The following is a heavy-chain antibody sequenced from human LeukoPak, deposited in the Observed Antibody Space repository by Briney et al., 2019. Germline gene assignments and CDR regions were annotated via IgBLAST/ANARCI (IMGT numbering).Heavy chain of an antibody. V-gene: IGHV1-2*02. CDR1: GYTFTGYY. J-gene: IGHJ4*02. Sequence: ASVKVSCKASGYTFTGYYMHWVRQAPGQGLEWMGWINPNSGGTNYAQKFQGRVTMTRDTSISTAYMELSRLRSDDTAVYYCARLSTGVVPAARDYWGQGILVTVSS. D-gene: IGHD2-2*01. CDR3: ARLSTGVVPAARDY. CDR2: INPNSGGT.